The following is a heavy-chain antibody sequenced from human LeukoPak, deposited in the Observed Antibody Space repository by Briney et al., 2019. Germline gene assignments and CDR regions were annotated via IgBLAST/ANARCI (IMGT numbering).Heavy chain of an antibody. J-gene: IGHJ4*02. D-gene: IGHD5-24*01. CDR1: GFTFSNAY. V-gene: IGHV3-7*04. CDR3: TRVGYIDEGIDY. CDR2: IKQDGSKK. Sequence: HPGGSLRLSCAASGFTFSNAYMNWVRQAPGKGLEWVANIKQDGSKKSYVDSVKGRFTISRDNAKNSLYLQMNSLRAEDTAIYYCTRVGYIDEGIDYWGQGTLVTVSS.